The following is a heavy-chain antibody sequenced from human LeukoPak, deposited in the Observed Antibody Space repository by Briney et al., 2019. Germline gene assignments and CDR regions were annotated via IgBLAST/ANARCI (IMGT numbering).Heavy chain of an antibody. CDR2: INHSGST. J-gene: IGHJ6*03. Sequence: PSETLSLTCAVYGGSFSGYYWGWIRQPPGKGLEWIGEINHSGSTNYNPSLKSRVTISVDTSKNQFSLKLSSVTAADTAVYYCARGGSGYSSSWLPRRYMDVWGKGTTVTVSS. V-gene: IGHV4-34*01. CDR1: GGSFSGYY. CDR3: ARGGSGYSSSWLPRRYMDV. D-gene: IGHD6-13*01.